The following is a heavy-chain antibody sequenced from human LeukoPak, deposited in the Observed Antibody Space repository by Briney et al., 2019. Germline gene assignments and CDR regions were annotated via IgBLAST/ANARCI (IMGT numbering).Heavy chain of an antibody. D-gene: IGHD3-3*01. V-gene: IGHV3-30*04. Sequence: PGGSLRLSCAASGFTFSTYAMHWVRQAPGKGLEWVAAISNDGRNTYYADSVKGRFTVSRDNSKTTLYLQMNSLRVEDTAVYYCARGPNYDFWSGYYTWGQETLVTVSS. J-gene: IGHJ5*02. CDR2: ISNDGRNT. CDR1: GFTFSTYA. CDR3: ARGPNYDFWSGYYT.